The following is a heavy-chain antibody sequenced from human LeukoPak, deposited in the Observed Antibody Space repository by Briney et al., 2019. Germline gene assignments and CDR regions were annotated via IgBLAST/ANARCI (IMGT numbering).Heavy chain of an antibody. CDR3: TSLSNSYGMDV. CDR1: GFTFSSYW. J-gene: IGHJ6*02. CDR2: INEHGSEI. V-gene: IGHV3-7*01. Sequence: GGSLRLSCAASGFTFSSYWMSWVRQAPGKGLEWVANINEHGSEIYYVDSVKGRVTISRDNAKNSVYLQMNSLRDEDTAVYYCTSLSNSYGMDVWGQGTTATVSS. D-gene: IGHD2/OR15-2a*01.